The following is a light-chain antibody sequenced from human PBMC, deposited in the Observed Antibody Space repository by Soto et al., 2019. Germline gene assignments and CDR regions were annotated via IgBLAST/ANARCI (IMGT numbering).Light chain of an antibody. Sequence: DIVMTQSPDSLAVSLGERATINCKSSQSVLYSSNNKNYLAWYQQNPGQPPKLLIYWASTRESGVPDRFSGSGSGTDFTLTISSPQAEDVAVYYCQQYYSTPLVGGGTKVDIK. CDR2: WAS. CDR3: QQYYSTPL. J-gene: IGKJ4*01. V-gene: IGKV4-1*01. CDR1: QSVLYSSNNKNY.